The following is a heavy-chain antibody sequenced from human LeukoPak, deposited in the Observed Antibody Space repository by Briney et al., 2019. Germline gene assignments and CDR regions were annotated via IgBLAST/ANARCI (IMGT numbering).Heavy chain of an antibody. D-gene: IGHD6-13*01. V-gene: IGHV3-11*04. Sequence: GGSLRLSCAASGFTFSDYYMSWIRQAPGKGLEWISHISSSGSATYYADSVKGRFTISRDNAKNSLYLQMNSLRAEDTAVYYCARELAGPSVYWGQGARVTVSS. J-gene: IGHJ4*02. CDR1: GFTFSDYY. CDR2: ISSSGSAT. CDR3: ARELAGPSVY.